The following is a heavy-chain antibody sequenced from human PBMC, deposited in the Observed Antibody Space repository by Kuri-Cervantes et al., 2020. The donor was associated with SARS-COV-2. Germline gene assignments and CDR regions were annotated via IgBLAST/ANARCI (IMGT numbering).Heavy chain of an antibody. CDR1: GGSLSGNF. Sequence: SETLSLTCAVYGGSLSGNFWSWIRQPPGKGLEWIGEINHSGNTNYNPSLKSRVTISVDTSKNQFSLKLSSVTAADTAVYYCARPGGFLDVWGKGTTVTVSS. D-gene: IGHD4-23*01. CDR2: INHSGNT. V-gene: IGHV4-34*01. CDR3: ARPGGFLDV. J-gene: IGHJ6*04.